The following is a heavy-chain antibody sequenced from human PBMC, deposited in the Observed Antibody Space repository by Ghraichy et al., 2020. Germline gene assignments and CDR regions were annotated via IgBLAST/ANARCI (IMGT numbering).Heavy chain of an antibody. Sequence: LSLTCAASGFTFSDYYMSWIRQAPGKGLEWVSYISSSSSYTNYADSVKGRFTISRDNAKNSLYLQMNSLRAEDTAVYYCARDRRDYGDLDAFDIWGQGTMVTVSS. CDR3: ARDRRDYGDLDAFDI. J-gene: IGHJ3*02. CDR1: GFTFSDYY. CDR2: ISSSSSYT. V-gene: IGHV3-11*06. D-gene: IGHD4-17*01.